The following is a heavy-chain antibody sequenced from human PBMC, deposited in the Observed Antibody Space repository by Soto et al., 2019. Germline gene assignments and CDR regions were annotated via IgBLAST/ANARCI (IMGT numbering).Heavy chain of an antibody. CDR3: ASSQKGYNWNYFDH. CDR2: VFYTGFT. V-gene: IGHV4-39*01. D-gene: IGHD1-20*01. J-gene: IGHJ4*02. CDR1: GGSISGSYYS. Sequence: QLQLQESGPGLVKPSETLSLTCAVSGGSISGSYYSWGWLPQPPGRGPEWIGSVFYTGFTPYNPSLESRVSVSVDTSKNQFSLKVSAVTAADTAVYYCASSQKGYNWNYFDHWGQGALVTVAS.